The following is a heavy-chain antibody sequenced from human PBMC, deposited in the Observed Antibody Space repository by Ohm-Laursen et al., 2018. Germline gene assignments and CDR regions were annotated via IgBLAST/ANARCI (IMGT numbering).Heavy chain of an antibody. D-gene: IGHD3-10*01. CDR1: GFTFTNAW. J-gene: IGHJ5*02. Sequence: SLRLSCSASGFTFTNAWMSWVRQAPGKGLEWVGRIKSIIDGGTTDYAAPVKGRFTISRDESENTLHLQMNSLKTEDTAVYYCAKGSRSSHYGSGRDNWFDPWGQGTLVTVSS. CDR3: AKGSRSSHYGSGRDNWFDP. CDR2: IKSIIDGGTT. V-gene: IGHV3-15*01.